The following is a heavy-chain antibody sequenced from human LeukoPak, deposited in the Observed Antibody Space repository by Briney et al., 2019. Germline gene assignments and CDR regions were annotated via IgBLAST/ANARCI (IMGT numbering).Heavy chain of an antibody. J-gene: IGHJ4*02. CDR2: ISAYNGNT. D-gene: IGHD4-17*01. V-gene: IGHV1-18*01. CDR3: AKGDTTAARYYFDY. CDR1: GYTFTSYG. Sequence: ASVKVSCKASGYTFTSYGISWVRQAPGQGLEWMGWISAYNGNTNYAQSLQGRVIMTTDASTRTAYMELRSLRSDDTAVYYCAKGDTTAARYYFDYWGQGTLVTVSS.